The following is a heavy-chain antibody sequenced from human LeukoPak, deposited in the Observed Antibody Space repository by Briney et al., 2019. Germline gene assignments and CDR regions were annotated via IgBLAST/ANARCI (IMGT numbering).Heavy chain of an antibody. CDR2: VYHSGTS. CDR3: ARENNDLVIWFDP. V-gene: IGHV4-59*12. J-gene: IGHJ5*02. CDR1: GGSINTYY. Sequence: SETLSLTCTVSGGSINTYYWSWIRQPPGKGLEWIASVYHSGTSSYSPSLKSRVTMSVDTSKNQFSLKLSSVTAADTAVYYCARENNDLVIWFDPWGQGTLVTVSS. D-gene: IGHD1-1*01.